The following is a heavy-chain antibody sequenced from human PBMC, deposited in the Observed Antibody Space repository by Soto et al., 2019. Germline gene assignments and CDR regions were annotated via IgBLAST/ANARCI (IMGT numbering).Heavy chain of an antibody. Sequence: SETLSLTCTVSGGTISGYYWSWMRQPPGQGLEWIGYIYHSGTIRYNPSLESRVTISVDTSKNQFSLKLASVTAADTAVYYCARTQMATLYFDYWGQGTLVTVSS. V-gene: IGHV4-59*01. CDR3: ARTQMATLYFDY. CDR2: IYHSGTI. D-gene: IGHD5-12*01. CDR1: GGTISGYY. J-gene: IGHJ4*02.